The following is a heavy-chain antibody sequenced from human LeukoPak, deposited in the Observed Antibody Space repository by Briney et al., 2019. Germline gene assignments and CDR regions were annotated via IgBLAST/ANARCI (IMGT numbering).Heavy chain of an antibody. D-gene: IGHD2-15*01. CDR3: ARARGRLLLIDY. Sequence: PSETLSLTCTVSGGSISSYYWNWIRQPAGKALEWIGRIYSSGSTDYNPSLKSRVTMSVDTSKNQFSLNLSSVTAADSAVYYCARARGRLLLIDYWGQGALVTVSS. CDR1: GGSISSYY. V-gene: IGHV4-4*07. CDR2: IYSSGST. J-gene: IGHJ4*02.